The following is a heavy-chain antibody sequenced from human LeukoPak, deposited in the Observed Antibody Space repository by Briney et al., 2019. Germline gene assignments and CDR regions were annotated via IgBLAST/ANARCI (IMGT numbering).Heavy chain of an antibody. CDR1: GFTFSSYW. Sequence: GGSLRLSCGASGFTFSSYWMSWVRQAPGKELEWVANIKEDGSDKYYVDSVKGRFTISRDNAKNTLYLQMNSLRDEDTAVYYCARGGLIDYWGQATLVTVSS. V-gene: IGHV3-7*01. D-gene: IGHD5-12*01. CDR3: ARGGLIDY. J-gene: IGHJ4*02. CDR2: IKEDGSDK.